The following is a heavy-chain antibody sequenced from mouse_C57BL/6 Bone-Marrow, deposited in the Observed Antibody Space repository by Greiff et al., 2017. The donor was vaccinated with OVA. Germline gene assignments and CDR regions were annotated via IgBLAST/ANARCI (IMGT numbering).Heavy chain of an antibody. Sequence: QVQLKESGAELVRPGASVKLSCKASGYTFTDYYINWVKQRPGQGLEWIARIYPGSGNTYYNEKFKGKATLTAEKSSSTAYMQLSSLTSEDSAVYFCARGVTTDYWGQGTTLTVSS. V-gene: IGHV1-76*01. CDR2: IYPGSGNT. CDR3: ARGVTTDY. CDR1: GYTFTDYY. D-gene: IGHD2-2*01. J-gene: IGHJ2*01.